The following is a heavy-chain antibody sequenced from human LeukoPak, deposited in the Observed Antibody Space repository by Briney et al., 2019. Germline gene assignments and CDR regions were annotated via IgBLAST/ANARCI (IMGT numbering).Heavy chain of an antibody. CDR2: INHSGST. Sequence: PSETLSLTCAVYGGSFSGYYWSWIRQPPGKGLEWIGEINHSGSTNYNPSLKSRVTISVDTSKNQFSLKLSSVTAADTAVYYCARQSYTPRRFRGYCSSTSCFAMDVWGQGTTVTVSS. CDR1: GGSFSGYY. CDR3: ARQSYTPRRFRGYCSSTSCFAMDV. V-gene: IGHV4-34*01. J-gene: IGHJ6*02. D-gene: IGHD2-2*01.